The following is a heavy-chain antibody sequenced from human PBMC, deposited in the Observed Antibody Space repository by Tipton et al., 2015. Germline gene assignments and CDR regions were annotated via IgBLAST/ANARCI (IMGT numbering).Heavy chain of an antibody. CDR2: IYYSGST. J-gene: IGHJ5*02. CDR3: ASLYCSSTNCHSWFDP. D-gene: IGHD2-2*01. CDR1: NDSISIYY. Sequence: TLSLTCTVSNDSISIYYWSWIRQSPGKGLEYIGYIYYSGSTNYNPSLKSRVTISVDTSKNQFSLKLSSVTAADTAVYYCASLYCSSTNCHSWFDPWGQGTLVTVSS. V-gene: IGHV4-59*01.